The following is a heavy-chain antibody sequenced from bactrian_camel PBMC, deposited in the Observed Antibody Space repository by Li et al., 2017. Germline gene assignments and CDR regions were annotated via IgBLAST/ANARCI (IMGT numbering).Heavy chain of an antibody. J-gene: IGHJ4*01. D-gene: IGHD3*01. CDR2: INSAGGTT. CDR3: TTGEGFDCSGAYCSLHY. V-gene: IGHV3S1*01. CDR1: GFTFSNYW. Sequence: HVQLVESGGGLVQPGGSLRLSCAFSGFTFSNYWMYWVRQAPGKGLEWVSTINSAGGTTYYAESMKGRFTISRDNAKNTLYLQMNSLKSEDTALYFCTTGEGFDCSGAYCSLHYWGQGTQVTVS.